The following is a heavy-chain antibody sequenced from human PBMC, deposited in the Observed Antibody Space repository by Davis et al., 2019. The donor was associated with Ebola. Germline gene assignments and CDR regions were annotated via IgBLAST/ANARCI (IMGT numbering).Heavy chain of an antibody. D-gene: IGHD2-15*01. CDR3: AREGGYCSGGSCYSLCV. J-gene: IGHJ4*02. V-gene: IGHV1-2*04. Sequence: GGSLRLSCAASGFTFTGYYMHWVRQAPGQGLEWMGWINPNSGGTNYAQKFQGWVTMTRDTSISTAYMELSRLRSDDTAVYYCAREGGYCSGGSCYSLCVWGQGTLVTVSS. CDR1: GFTFTGYY. CDR2: INPNSGGT.